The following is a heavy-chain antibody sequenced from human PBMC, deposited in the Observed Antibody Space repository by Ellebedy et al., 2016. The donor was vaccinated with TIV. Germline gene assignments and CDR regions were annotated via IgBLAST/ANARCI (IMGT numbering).Heavy chain of an antibody. J-gene: IGHJ4*02. CDR3: ATTIVGATTLGY. V-gene: IGHV1-2*02. Sequence: AASVKVSCKASGYTFTGYYMHWVRQAPGQGLEWMGCLNPNSGGTKYAQKFQGRVTMTRDTSISTAYMELSRLRSDDTAVYYCATTIVGATTLGYWGQGTLVTVSS. CDR2: LNPNSGGT. D-gene: IGHD1-26*01. CDR1: GYTFTGYY.